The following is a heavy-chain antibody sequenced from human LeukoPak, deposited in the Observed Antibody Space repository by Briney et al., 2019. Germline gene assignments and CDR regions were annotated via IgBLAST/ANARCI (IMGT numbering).Heavy chain of an antibody. J-gene: IGHJ4*02. D-gene: IGHD3-22*01. V-gene: IGHV1-46*03. CDR1: GYTFTSYY. CDR3: ARAERLYYYDRSGYVGPGLYYFDY. Sequence: ASVKVSCKASGYTFTSYYMHWVRQAPGQGLEWMGIINPSGGSTSYAQKFQGRVTMTRDTSTSTVYMELSSLRSEDTAVYYCARAERLYYYDRSGYVGPGLYYFDYWGQGTLVTVSS. CDR2: INPSGGST.